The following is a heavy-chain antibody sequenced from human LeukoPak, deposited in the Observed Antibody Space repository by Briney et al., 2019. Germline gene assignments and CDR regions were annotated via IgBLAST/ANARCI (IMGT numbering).Heavy chain of an antibody. Sequence: GGSLRLSCAASGFTVSSNYMSWVRQAPGKGLEWVSAIYSGGSTYYADSVKGRFTISRDNSKNTLYLQMNSLRAEDTAVYYCARDLLQGSYGMDVWGKGTTVTVSS. CDR2: IYSGGST. D-gene: IGHD1-26*01. CDR3: ARDLLQGSYGMDV. CDR1: GFTVSSNY. J-gene: IGHJ6*04. V-gene: IGHV3-53*01.